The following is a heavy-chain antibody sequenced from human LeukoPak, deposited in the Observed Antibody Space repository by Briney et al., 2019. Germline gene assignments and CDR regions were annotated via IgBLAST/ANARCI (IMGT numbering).Heavy chain of an antibody. CDR3: ARQVLREQVYGY. V-gene: IGHV4-61*02. Sequence: PSETLSLTCTVSGGSISSGSYYWSWIRQPAGKGLEWIGRIYTSGSTNYNPSLKSRVTISVDTSKNQFSLKLSSVTAADTAVYYCARQVLREQVYGYWGQGTLVTVSS. D-gene: IGHD2-8*01. CDR2: IYTSGST. CDR1: GGSISSGSYY. J-gene: IGHJ4*02.